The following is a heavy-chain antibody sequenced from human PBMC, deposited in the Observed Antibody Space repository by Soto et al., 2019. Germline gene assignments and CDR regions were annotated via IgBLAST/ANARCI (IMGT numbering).Heavy chain of an antibody. CDR3: ASGGSSGRTADFDY. Sequence: DVQLVESGGDLVQPGGSLRLSCAASGFTFSTYSMNWVRQAPGKGLEWVSYIGTSSDTVYYADSVKGRFTISRDNAKNSLYLQMNSLRDEDTAVYYCASGGSSGRTADFDYWGQGTLVTVSS. V-gene: IGHV3-48*02. D-gene: IGHD5-12*01. CDR1: GFTFSTYS. CDR2: IGTSSDTV. J-gene: IGHJ4*02.